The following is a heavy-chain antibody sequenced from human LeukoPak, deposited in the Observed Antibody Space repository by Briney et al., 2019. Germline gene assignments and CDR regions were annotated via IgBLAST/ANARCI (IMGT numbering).Heavy chain of an antibody. J-gene: IGHJ4*02. CDR1: GGTFSSYA. D-gene: IGHD3-22*01. CDR2: IIPILGIA. Sequence: ASVKVSCKASGGTFSSYAISWVRQAPGQGLEWMGRIIPILGIANYAQKFQGRVTMTRDTSTSTVYMELSSLRSEDTAVYYCAALNYYDSSGYHTPGDYWGQGTLVTVSS. V-gene: IGHV1-69*04. CDR3: AALNYYDSSGYHTPGDY.